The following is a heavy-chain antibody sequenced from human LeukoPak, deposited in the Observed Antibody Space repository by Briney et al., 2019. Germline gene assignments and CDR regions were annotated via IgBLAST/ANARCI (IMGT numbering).Heavy chain of an antibody. D-gene: IGHD2-21*02. Sequence: GKSLRLSCAASGFTFDDYAMHWVRQAPGKGLEWVSGISYNSDTIAYADSVKGRFTISRDNAKNSLYLQMNSLRAEDTALYYCAKDYCGGDCYSGWYFDLWGRGTLVTVSS. CDR3: AKDYCGGDCYSGWYFDL. CDR1: GFTFDDYA. CDR2: ISYNSDTI. V-gene: IGHV3-9*01. J-gene: IGHJ2*01.